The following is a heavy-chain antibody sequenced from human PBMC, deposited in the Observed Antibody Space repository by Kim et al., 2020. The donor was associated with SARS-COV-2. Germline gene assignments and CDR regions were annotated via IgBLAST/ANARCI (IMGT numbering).Heavy chain of an antibody. D-gene: IGHD4-17*01. V-gene: IGHV3-30*01. J-gene: IGHJ4*02. CDR3: ARTTVTRGDPFDY. Sequence: YADSVEGRFTISRDNSKNTLYLRMNSLRAEDTAVYYCARTTVTRGDPFDYWGQGTLVTVSS.